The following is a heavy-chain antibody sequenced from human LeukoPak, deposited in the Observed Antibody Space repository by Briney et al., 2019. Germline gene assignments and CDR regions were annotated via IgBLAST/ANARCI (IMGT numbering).Heavy chain of an antibody. CDR2: INSGSSYM. CDR3: ARVGWLNKAPTFSIY. D-gene: IGHD6-19*01. V-gene: IGHV3-21*01. CDR1: GFTFSSYS. J-gene: IGHJ4*02. Sequence: GGSLRLSCAASGFTFSSYSMNWVRQAPGKGLEWVSSINSGSSYMYYADSVKGRFTISRDNAKNSLFLQMNSLRAEDTAVYYCARVGWLNKAPTFSIYWGQGTLVTVSS.